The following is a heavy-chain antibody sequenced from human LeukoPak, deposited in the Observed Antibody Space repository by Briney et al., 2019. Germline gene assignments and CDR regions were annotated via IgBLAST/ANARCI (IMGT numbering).Heavy chain of an antibody. Sequence: GESLKISCKGSGYSFTSYWIGWVRQMPGKGLEWMGIIYPGDSDTRYSPSFQGQVTISADKSISTAYLQWSSLKASDTAMYYCARLSGQAAVADHFDYWGQGTLVTVSS. CDR1: GYSFTSYW. CDR2: IYPGDSDT. CDR3: ARLSGQAAVADHFDY. D-gene: IGHD6-19*01. V-gene: IGHV5-51*01. J-gene: IGHJ4*02.